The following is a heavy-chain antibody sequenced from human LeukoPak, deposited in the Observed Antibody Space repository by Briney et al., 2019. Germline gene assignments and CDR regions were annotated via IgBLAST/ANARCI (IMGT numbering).Heavy chain of an antibody. CDR3: ARVDEGGHFSYYGMDA. Sequence: ASVKVSCEAAGYSFNVYYIHWVRQAPGQGLGWMGWIKPKSDDTNYGQNFQGRVTMTRDTSISTAYMELSGLRSDDTAVYYCARVDEGGHFSYYGMDAWGQGTTVTVSS. D-gene: IGHD3-16*01. V-gene: IGHV1-2*02. J-gene: IGHJ6*02. CDR1: GYSFNVYY. CDR2: IKPKSDDT.